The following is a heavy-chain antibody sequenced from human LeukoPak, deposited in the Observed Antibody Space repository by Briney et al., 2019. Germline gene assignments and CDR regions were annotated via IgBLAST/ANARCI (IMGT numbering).Heavy chain of an antibody. CDR3: ARRAGAYSHPYDY. J-gene: IGHJ4*02. CDR1: GFTVSSNS. V-gene: IGHV3-53*01. CDR2: IYSDNT. Sequence: AGGSLRLSCTVSGFTVSSNSMSWVRHAPGKGLEWVSFIYSDNTHYSDSVKGRFTISRDNSKNTLYLQMNSLRAEDTAVYYCARRAGAYSHPYDYWGQGTLVTVSS. D-gene: IGHD4/OR15-4a*01.